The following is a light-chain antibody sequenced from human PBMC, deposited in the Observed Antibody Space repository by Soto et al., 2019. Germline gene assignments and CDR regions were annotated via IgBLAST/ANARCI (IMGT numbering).Light chain of an antibody. CDR2: AAS. CDR1: QSISSY. Sequence: DIQMTQSPSSLSASVGDRVTITCRASQSISSYLNWYQQKPGKGPKLLIYAASSFQGGVRSRFGGSRSGTDFTLTISSLQPEDFATYYCQQCYSTPRAFGQGTELEIK. V-gene: IGKV1-39*01. CDR3: QQCYSTPRA. J-gene: IGKJ2*01.